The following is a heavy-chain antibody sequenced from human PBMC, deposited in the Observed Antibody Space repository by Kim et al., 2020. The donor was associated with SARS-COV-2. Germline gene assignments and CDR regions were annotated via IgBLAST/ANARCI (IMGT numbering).Heavy chain of an antibody. V-gene: IGHV3-30*04. CDR1: GFTFSSYA. CDR3: ARDSVPSSTLVTLLPLNWFDP. CDR2: ISYDGSNK. Sequence: GGSLRLSCAASGFTFSSYAMHWVRQAPGKGLEWVAVISYDGSNKYYADSVKGRFTISRDNSKNTLYLQMNSLRAEDTAVYYCARDSVPSSTLVTLLPLNWFDPCGAETQGTLS. D-gene: IGHD3-16*01. J-gene: IGHJ5*02.